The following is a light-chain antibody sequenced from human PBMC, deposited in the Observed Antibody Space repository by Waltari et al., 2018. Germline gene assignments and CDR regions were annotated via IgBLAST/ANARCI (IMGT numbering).Light chain of an antibody. V-gene: IGLV1-47*01. Sequence: QSVLTQPPSASGTPGQRVTISCSGSRSNIGSNYVYWYQQLPGTAPKLLIYRNNQRPSGVPDRFSGSKSGTSASLAISGLRSEDEADYYGAAWDDSLSGRVFGGGTKLTVL. J-gene: IGLJ3*02. CDR1: RSNIGSNY. CDR2: RNN. CDR3: AAWDDSLSGRV.